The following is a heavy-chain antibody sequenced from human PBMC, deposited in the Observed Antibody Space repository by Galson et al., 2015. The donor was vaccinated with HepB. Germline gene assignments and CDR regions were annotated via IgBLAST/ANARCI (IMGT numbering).Heavy chain of an antibody. D-gene: IGHD3-10*01. Sequence: SVKVSCKASGYTFTSFGISWMRQAPGQRLEWMGWISTYNGKTDYAQKFQGRVSMTTDKSTRTVYLDLRSLRSDDMAVYYCALRTGTLPYYFDYWGQGTQVTVSS. CDR1: GYTFTSFG. CDR3: ALRTGTLPYYFDY. CDR2: ISTYNGKT. V-gene: IGHV1-18*03. J-gene: IGHJ4*02.